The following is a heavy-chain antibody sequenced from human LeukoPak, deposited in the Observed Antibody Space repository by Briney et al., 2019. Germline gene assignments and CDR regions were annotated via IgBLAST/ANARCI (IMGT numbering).Heavy chain of an antibody. CDR3: ARDNTGGYSYGRYFDY. D-gene: IGHD5-18*01. V-gene: IGHV3-48*03. Sequence: GGSLRLSCAASGFTFSSYEMNWVRQAPGKGLEWVSYISSSGSTIYYADSVKGRFTISRDNAKNSLYLQMNSLRAEDTAVYYCARDNTGGYSYGRYFDYWGQATLVAVSS. CDR1: GFTFSSYE. J-gene: IGHJ4*02. CDR2: ISSSGSTI.